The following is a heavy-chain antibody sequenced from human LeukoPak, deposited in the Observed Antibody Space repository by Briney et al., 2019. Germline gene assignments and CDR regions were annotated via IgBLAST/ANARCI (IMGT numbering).Heavy chain of an antibody. V-gene: IGHV1-8*03. CDR1: GYTFTSYD. J-gene: IGHJ4*02. D-gene: IGHD1-26*01. CDR2: MNPNSGNT. CDR3: ARIVLEGSGSWTPIEDY. Sequence: GASVKVSCKASGYTFTSYDINWVRQATGQGLEWMGWMNPNSGNTGYAQKFQGRVTITRNTSISTAYMELSSLRSEDTAVYYCARIVLEGSGSWTPIEDYWGQGTLVTVSS.